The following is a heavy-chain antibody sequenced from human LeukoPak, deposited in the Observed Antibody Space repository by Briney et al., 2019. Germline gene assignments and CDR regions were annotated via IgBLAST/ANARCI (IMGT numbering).Heavy chain of an antibody. CDR3: ARGVRSSTYSYGFMNC. V-gene: IGHV4-34*01. D-gene: IGHD5-18*01. Sequence: PSETLSLTCAVYGGSFSGYYSSWIRQPPGKGLEWIGQINHSGSTNYNPSLKSRVTISVDTSKNQFSLKLNSVTAADTAVYYCARGVRSSTYSYGFMNCWGQGTLVTASS. CDR2: INHSGST. J-gene: IGHJ4*02. CDR1: GGSFSGYY.